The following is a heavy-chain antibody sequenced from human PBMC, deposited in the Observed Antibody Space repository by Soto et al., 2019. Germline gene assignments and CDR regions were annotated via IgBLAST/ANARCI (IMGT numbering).Heavy chain of an antibody. J-gene: IGHJ5*02. CDR1: GYTFSNYG. Sequence: QVQLVQSGGEVKRPGASVKVSCETSGYTFSNYGITWVRQAPGQPLEWLGWISLYRDGTNYAQKFQGRVSMNTETSTTTAYMELRSLRSDDTAVYYCARVVPGAEAWFGPWGQGTLVTVSS. V-gene: IGHV1-18*01. CDR3: ARVVPGAEAWFGP. D-gene: IGHD2-2*01. CDR2: ISLYRDGT.